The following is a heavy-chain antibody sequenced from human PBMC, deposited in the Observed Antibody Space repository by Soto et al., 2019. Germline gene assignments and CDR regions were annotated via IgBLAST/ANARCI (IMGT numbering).Heavy chain of an antibody. V-gene: IGHV3-33*01. D-gene: IGHD3-10*01. Sequence: QVQVVESGGGVVQPGRSLRLSCAASGFTFSSYGMHWVRQAPGEGLEWVGGVWYDGSKIYYGDSVEGRLTISRDNSMNTLYLEMKRLRADDTGVYYCARDSGLGVANNGFDLWGQGTTVTVSS. CDR1: GFTFSSYG. CDR2: VWYDGSKI. CDR3: ARDSGLGVANNGFDL. J-gene: IGHJ3*01.